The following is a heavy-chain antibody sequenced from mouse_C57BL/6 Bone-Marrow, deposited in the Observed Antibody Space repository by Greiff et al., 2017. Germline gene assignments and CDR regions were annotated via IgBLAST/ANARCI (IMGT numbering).Heavy chain of an antibody. J-gene: IGHJ4*01. CDR1: GYTFTSYG. D-gene: IGHD1-1*01. Sequence: VKLVASGAELARPGASVKLSCKASGYTFTSYGISWVKQRTGQGLEWIGEIYPRSGNTYYNEKFKGKATLTADKSSSTAYMELRSLTSEDSAVYFCFYGSSYYYAMDYWGQGTSVTVSS. V-gene: IGHV1-81*01. CDR3: FYGSSYYYAMDY. CDR2: IYPRSGNT.